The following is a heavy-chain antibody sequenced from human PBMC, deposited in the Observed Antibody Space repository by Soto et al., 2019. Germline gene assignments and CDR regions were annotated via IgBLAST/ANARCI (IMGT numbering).Heavy chain of an antibody. V-gene: IGHV4-34*01. CDR2: INHSGST. CDR3: ARGGDWMRN. CDR1: GESFSGYY. D-gene: IGHD2-21*02. J-gene: IGHJ4*02. Sequence: QVQLQQWGAGLLKPSETLSLTCAVYGESFSGYYWSWIRQHPGKGLEWIGEINHSGSTNYNPSLKSRVTISIDTSKNQFSLKLSSVTAADTAIYYCARGGDWMRNWGQGTLVTFSS.